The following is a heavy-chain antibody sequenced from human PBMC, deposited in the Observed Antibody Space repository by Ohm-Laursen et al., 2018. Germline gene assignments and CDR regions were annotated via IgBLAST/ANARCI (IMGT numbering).Heavy chain of an antibody. J-gene: IGHJ3*02. D-gene: IGHD4-23*01. V-gene: IGHV3-7*01. CDR1: GFTFSSYW. CDR2: IKQDGSEK. Sequence: SLRLSCAASGFTFSSYWMSWVRQAPGKGLEWVANIKQDGSEKYYVDSVKGRFTISRDNAKNSLYLQINSLRAEDTAVYYCARPPPRDTVADAFGIWGQGTMVTVSS. CDR3: ARPPPRDTVADAFGI.